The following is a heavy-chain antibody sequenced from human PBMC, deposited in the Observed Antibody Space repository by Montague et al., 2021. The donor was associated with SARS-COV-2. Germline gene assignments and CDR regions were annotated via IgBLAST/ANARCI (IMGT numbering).Heavy chain of an antibody. CDR3: ARGRRILLWFGELFPGGDYYGMDV. Sequence: SETLSLTCTVSGGSISSSSYYWGWIRQPPGKGLEWIGSIYYRGSTYYNPSLKSRVTISVDTSKNQFSLKLSSVTAADTAVYYCARGRRILLWFGELFPGGDYYGMDVWGQGTTVTVSS. V-gene: IGHV4-39*01. CDR2: IYYRGST. J-gene: IGHJ6*02. CDR1: GGSISSSSYY. D-gene: IGHD3-10*01.